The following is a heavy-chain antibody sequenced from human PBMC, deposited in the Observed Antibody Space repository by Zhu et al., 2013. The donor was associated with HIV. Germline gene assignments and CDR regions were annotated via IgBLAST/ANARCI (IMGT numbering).Heavy chain of an antibody. V-gene: IGHV1-24*01. D-gene: IGHD6-19*01. Sequence: QVQLVQSGAEVKKPGASVKVSCKVSGYTLTEFSIYWVRQAPGKGLEWMGGFDPEDGETIYAQKFQGRVTVTEDTSTDTAYMELSSLRSEDTAVYYCATDFEAVDGYYRMDVWGQGTTVTGLL. CDR1: GYTLTEFS. CDR2: FDPEDGET. CDR3: ATDFEAVDGYYRMDV. J-gene: IGHJ6*02.